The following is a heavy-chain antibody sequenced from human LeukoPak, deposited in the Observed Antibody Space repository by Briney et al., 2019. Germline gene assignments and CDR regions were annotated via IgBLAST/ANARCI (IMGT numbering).Heavy chain of an antibody. CDR2: ISAYNGNT. V-gene: IGHV1-18*01. Sequence: ASVKVSCKASGYTFTSYGISWVRQAPGQGLEWMGWISAYNGNTNYAQKLQGRVTMTTDTSTSTAYMELRSLRSDDTAVYYCARGQDLGAVAGTGYYGMDVWGQRTTVTVSS. D-gene: IGHD6-19*01. CDR3: ARGQDLGAVAGTGYYGMDV. J-gene: IGHJ6*02. CDR1: GYTFTSYG.